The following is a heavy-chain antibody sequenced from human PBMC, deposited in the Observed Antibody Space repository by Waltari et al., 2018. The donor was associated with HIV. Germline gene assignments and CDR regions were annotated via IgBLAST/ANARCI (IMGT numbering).Heavy chain of an antibody. CDR2: ISYDGRNK. CDR3: AKEDFEYGSSSHLGY. CDR1: GFTFSDYG. D-gene: IGHD6-6*01. Sequence: QVPLLESGGGVVQPGRSLRLSCEVSGFTFSDYGLHWVRQAPGRGLEWVALISYDGRNKYYAESVKGRFTLSRDNAKNTLFLQMNSLRAEDTAVYYCAKEDFEYGSSSHLGYWGQGTLVTVSS. J-gene: IGHJ4*02. V-gene: IGHV3-30*18.